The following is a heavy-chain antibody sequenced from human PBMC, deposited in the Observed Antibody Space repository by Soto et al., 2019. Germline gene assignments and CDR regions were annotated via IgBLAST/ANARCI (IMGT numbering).Heavy chain of an antibody. Sequence: PGESRNISCKGSGYSFTSYWIGWVRQMPGKGLEWMGIIYPGDSDTRYSPSFQGQVTISADKSISTAYLQWSSLKASDTAMYYCARSIVVVTNNWFDPWGQGTLVTVSS. CDR2: IYPGDSDT. J-gene: IGHJ5*02. D-gene: IGHD2-21*02. CDR3: ARSIVVVTNNWFDP. V-gene: IGHV5-51*01. CDR1: GYSFTSYW.